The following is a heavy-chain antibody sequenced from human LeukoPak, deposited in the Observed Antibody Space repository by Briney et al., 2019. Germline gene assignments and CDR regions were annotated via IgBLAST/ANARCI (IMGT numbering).Heavy chain of an antibody. V-gene: IGHV3-53*01. Sequence: GGSLRLSCAASGFSVSIKYMNWVRQAPGKGLEWVSILYSSGTTYYANSVKGRFTISRDNSENKLFLQMNSLRAEDTAVYYCARGGFGPSDALDIWGRGTMVTVSS. J-gene: IGHJ3*02. CDR2: LYSSGTT. CDR1: GFSVSIKY. D-gene: IGHD3-10*01. CDR3: ARGGFGPSDALDI.